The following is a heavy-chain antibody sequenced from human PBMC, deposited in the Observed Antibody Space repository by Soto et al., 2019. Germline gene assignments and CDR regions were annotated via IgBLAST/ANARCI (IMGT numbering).Heavy chain of an antibody. CDR3: ARGLVVPAGDAFDI. J-gene: IGHJ3*02. D-gene: IGHD2-2*01. CDR1: GVTFRIYW. V-gene: IGHV3-74*01. Sequence: PGGSLRLSCAASGVTFRIYWMQWVRQAPGKGLVWVSRINGGGSSTSYADSVKGRFTISRDNAKNTLYLQMNSLRAEDTAVYYCARGLVVPAGDAFDIWGQGTMVTVSS. CDR2: INGGGSST.